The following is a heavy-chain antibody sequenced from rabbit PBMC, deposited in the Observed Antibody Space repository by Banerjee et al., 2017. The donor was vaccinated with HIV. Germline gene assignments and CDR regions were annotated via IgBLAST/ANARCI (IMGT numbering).Heavy chain of an antibody. CDR3: ARAPNGGYDWGYFSL. CDR1: GFSFSSGYY. D-gene: IGHD1-1*01. Sequence: QEQLVESGGGLVQPEGSLTLTCTASGFSFSSGYYMCWVRQAPGKGLEWIGCIGIGSGNTYYASWAKGRFTISKTSSTTVTLQMTSLTAADTATYFCARAPNGGYDWGYFSLWGPGTLVTVS. CDR2: IGIGSGNT. J-gene: IGHJ4*01. V-gene: IGHV1S45*01.